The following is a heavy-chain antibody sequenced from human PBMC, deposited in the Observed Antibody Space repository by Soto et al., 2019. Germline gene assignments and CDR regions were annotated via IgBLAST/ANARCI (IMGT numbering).Heavy chain of an antibody. Sequence: QVQLQQSGPGLVKPSQTLSLTCAISGDSVSSYSAAWNWLRQSPSGGLQWLGRTYYRSKWYYDYPLYVKSRISINPDTSNNQFSLQVNSVTPEDTAVYYCARDNSAQGLYFDFWGQGALVTVSS. V-gene: IGHV6-1*01. D-gene: IGHD1-26*01. CDR2: TYYRSKWYY. CDR1: GDSVSSYSAA. CDR3: ARDNSAQGLYFDF. J-gene: IGHJ4*02.